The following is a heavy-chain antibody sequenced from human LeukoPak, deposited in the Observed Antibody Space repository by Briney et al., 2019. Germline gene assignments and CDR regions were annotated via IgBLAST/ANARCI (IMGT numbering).Heavy chain of an antibody. J-gene: IGHJ4*02. Sequence: GGSLRLSCAASGFTFSSYGMHWVRQAPGKGLEWEAVISYDGSNKYYADSVKGRFTISRDNSKNTLYLQMNSLRAEDTAVYYCAKDWSPLYYYDSSGYSDYWGQGTLVTVSS. CDR2: ISYDGSNK. CDR1: GFTFSSYG. CDR3: AKDWSPLYYYDSSGYSDY. V-gene: IGHV3-30*18. D-gene: IGHD3-22*01.